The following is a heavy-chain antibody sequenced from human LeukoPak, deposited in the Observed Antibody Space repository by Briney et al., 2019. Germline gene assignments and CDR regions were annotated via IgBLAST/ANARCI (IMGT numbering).Heavy chain of an antibody. Sequence: GGSLRLSCAASGFTFSSYWMHWVRHAPGKGLVWVSRINSDGSSTSYADSVKGRFTISRDNAKNTLYLQMNSLRAEDTAVYYCARSPPWYSSSWGIDYWGQGTLVTVSS. CDR2: INSDGSST. V-gene: IGHV3-74*01. CDR1: GFTFSSYW. J-gene: IGHJ4*02. CDR3: ARSPPWYSSSWGIDY. D-gene: IGHD6-13*01.